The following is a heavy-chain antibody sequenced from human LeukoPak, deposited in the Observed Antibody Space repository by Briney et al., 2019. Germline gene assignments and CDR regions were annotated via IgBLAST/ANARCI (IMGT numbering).Heavy chain of an antibody. Sequence: GSLRLSCAASGFTFSSYGMHWVRQAPGKGLEWIGSIHPSGTLYNNPSLESRVTMSMDTSKNQFSLNLNSVTAADTAVYFCSRGLDSRKLGYWGQGTLVTVSS. J-gene: IGHJ4*02. D-gene: IGHD3-22*01. CDR3: SRGLDSRKLGY. CDR2: IHPSGTL. V-gene: IGHV4-4*07. CDR1: GFTFSSYG.